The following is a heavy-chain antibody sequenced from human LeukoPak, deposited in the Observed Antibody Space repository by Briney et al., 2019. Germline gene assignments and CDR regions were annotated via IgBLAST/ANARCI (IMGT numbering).Heavy chain of an antibody. CDR2: ISGSGGST. V-gene: IGHV3-23*01. Sequence: GGSLRLSCAASGFTFSSYAMSWVRQAPGKGLEWVSAISGSGGSTYYADSVKGRFTISRDDSKNTLYLQMNSLRAEDTAVYYCAKDKEYSSSKFDYWGQGTLVTVSS. CDR3: AKDKEYSSSKFDY. CDR1: GFTFSSYA. J-gene: IGHJ4*02. D-gene: IGHD6-6*01.